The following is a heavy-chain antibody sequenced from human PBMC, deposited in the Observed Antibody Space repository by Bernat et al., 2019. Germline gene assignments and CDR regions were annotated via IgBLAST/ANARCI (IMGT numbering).Heavy chain of an antibody. CDR1: GFTFSSSE. CDR3: ARGTGTYSWFDP. Sequence: EVQLVESGGGLVQPGGSLRLSCGASGFTFSSSEMNWVRQAPGKGLEWVSYISSSGSNVYYADSVKGRFTISRDNAENSLYLQMNSLRAEDTAVYYCARGTGTYSWFDPWGQGTLVTVSS. CDR2: ISSSGSNV. V-gene: IGHV3-48*03. D-gene: IGHD1-1*01. J-gene: IGHJ5*02.